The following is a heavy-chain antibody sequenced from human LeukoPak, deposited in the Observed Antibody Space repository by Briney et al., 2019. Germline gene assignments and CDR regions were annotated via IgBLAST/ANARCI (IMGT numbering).Heavy chain of an antibody. CDR2: IWYDGSNK. CDR3: ARDREPRDSELDY. V-gene: IGHV3-33*08. CDR1: GFTFSSYG. J-gene: IGHJ4*02. D-gene: IGHD1-26*01. Sequence: SGGSLRLSCAASGFTFSSYGMHWVRQAPGKGLEWVAVIWYDGSNKFYADSVKGRFTISRDNSKNTLYLQMNSLRDEDTAVYYCARDREPRDSELDYWGQGTLVTVSS.